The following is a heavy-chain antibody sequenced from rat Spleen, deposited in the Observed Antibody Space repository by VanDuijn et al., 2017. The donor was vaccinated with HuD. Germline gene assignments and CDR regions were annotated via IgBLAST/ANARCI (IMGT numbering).Heavy chain of an antibody. J-gene: IGHJ3*01. D-gene: IGHD1-12*03. CDR1: GFSLSNYG. CDR3: TRGYYDGYYHVRFAY. V-gene: IGHV2-13*01. CDR2: IWGNGNT. Sequence: QGQLKESGPGLVQPPQTLSLTCSVSGFSLSNYGVIWVRHPAGKGLDGMGVIWGNGNTNYNSALKSRLSISRDTSKSQFFLKMNSLQTDDTAIYFCTRGYYDGYYHVRFAYWGQGTLVTVSS.